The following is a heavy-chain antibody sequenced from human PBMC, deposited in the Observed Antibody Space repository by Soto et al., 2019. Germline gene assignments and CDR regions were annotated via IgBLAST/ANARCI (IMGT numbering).Heavy chain of an antibody. CDR2: SNHSGST. V-gene: IGHV4-34*01. Sequence: QVQLQQWGAGLLKPSETLSLTCAVYGGSFSGYYWSWIRQPPGKGLEWIGESNHSGSTNYNPSLKSRVTISVDTSKNQFSLKLSSVTAADTAVYYCARSVAVVVVAATQEVYYYGMDVWGQGTTVTVSS. CDR1: GGSFSGYY. D-gene: IGHD2-15*01. J-gene: IGHJ6*02. CDR3: ARSVAVVVVAATQEVYYYGMDV.